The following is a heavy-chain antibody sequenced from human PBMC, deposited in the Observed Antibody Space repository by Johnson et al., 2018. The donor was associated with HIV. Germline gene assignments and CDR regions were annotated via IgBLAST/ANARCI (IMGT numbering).Heavy chain of an antibody. Sequence: VQLVESGGGLVQPGGSLRLSCAASGFTFSNYAMTWVRHVAGKGLEWVSAISSSGGGTYYADSVEGRFTISRDNSKNKMYLQMNSQRAEDTAVYYCAKSDSGYDAFDIWGQGTMVTVSS. CDR2: ISSSGGGT. CDR3: AKSDSGYDAFDI. D-gene: IGHD5-12*01. J-gene: IGHJ3*02. V-gene: IGHV3-23*04. CDR1: GFTFSNYA.